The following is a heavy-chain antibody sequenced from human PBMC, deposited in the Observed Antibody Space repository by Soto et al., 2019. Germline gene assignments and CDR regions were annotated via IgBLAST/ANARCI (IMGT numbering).Heavy chain of an antibody. Sequence: PGGFLRLSCAASGFKFSNYAMSWVRQAPGKGLEWVSLISATGGGTYYADSVKGRFTISRDNSHNTLYLQVHSLTAEDTAVYYCAKDRRAGGNSAFYFGFWGQGAQVTVSS. V-gene: IGHV3-23*01. D-gene: IGHD3-16*01. CDR2: ISATGGGT. CDR1: GFKFSNYA. CDR3: AKDRRAGGNSAFYFGF. J-gene: IGHJ4*02.